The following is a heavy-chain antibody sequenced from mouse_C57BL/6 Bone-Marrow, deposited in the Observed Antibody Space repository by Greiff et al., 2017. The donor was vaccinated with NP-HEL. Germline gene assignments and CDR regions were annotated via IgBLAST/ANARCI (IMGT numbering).Heavy chain of an antibody. CDR3: ARRISNPYYFDY. CDR2: FHPYNDDT. Sequence: QVQLQQSGAELVKPGASVKMSCKASGYTFTTYPIEWMKQNHGKSLEWIGNFHPYNDDTKYNEKFKGKATLTVEKSSSTVYLKLSRLSSDDSAVYSCARRISNPYYFDYWGQGPTLTVSS. J-gene: IGHJ2*01. D-gene: IGHD4-1*01. V-gene: IGHV1-47*01. CDR1: GYTFTTYP.